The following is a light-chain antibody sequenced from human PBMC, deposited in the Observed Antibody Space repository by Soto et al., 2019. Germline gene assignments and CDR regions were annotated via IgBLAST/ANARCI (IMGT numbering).Light chain of an antibody. CDR2: GAS. J-gene: IGKJ1*01. V-gene: IGKV3-15*01. CDR3: QHYNNWPT. CDR1: QSVSSN. Sequence: EIVMTQSPATLSVSPGERATLSCRASQSVSSNLAWFQQKPGQAPRLLIYGASTRATGIPARFSGSGSGTEFTLTISSRQSEDFAVYYCQHYNNWPTFGQGTKVDIK.